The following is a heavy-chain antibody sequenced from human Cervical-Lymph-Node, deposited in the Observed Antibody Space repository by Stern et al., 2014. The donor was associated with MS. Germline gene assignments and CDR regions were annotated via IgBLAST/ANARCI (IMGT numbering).Heavy chain of an antibody. J-gene: IGHJ4*02. CDR3: ARVRTVPGRGVDF. V-gene: IGHV1-8*01. D-gene: IGHD2-15*01. CDR2: VNPNNGNR. Sequence: VQLVESGGEVMKPGASVKLSCKASGYTFTSYDLHWVRQATGQGLEWVGWVNPNNGNRDSAQKFQGRLNMTNNTTISKSYMALTSLTSDDTAVYYCARVRTVPGRGVDFWGQGTLVTVSS. CDR1: GYTFTSYD.